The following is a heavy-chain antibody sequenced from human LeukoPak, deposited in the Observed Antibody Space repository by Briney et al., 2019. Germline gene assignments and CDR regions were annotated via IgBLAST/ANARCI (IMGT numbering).Heavy chain of an antibody. J-gene: IGHJ4*02. Sequence: ASVKVSCKASGYTFTSYGISWVRQAPGQGLEWMGWINPHSGGTNYAQKFQGRVTMTRDTSISTAYMGLSSLRSDDTAVYYCARAFDYWGQGTLVTVSS. CDR1: GYTFTSYG. CDR3: ARAFDY. CDR2: INPHSGGT. V-gene: IGHV1-2*02.